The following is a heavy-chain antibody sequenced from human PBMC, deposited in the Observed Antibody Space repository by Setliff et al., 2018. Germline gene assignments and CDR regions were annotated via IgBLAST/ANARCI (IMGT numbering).Heavy chain of an antibody. J-gene: IGHJ6*03. V-gene: IGHV1-69*06. D-gene: IGHD6-6*01. CDR3: ALEYSNSSPTVYYYMDV. CDR1: GGIFNGFS. CDR2: IIPLFETT. Sequence: SVKVSCKASGGIFNGFSITWVRQAPGQGPEWMGRIIPLFETTNYVEKFQGRVTITADKSTSTAYMELSRLTSEDTAVYYCALEYSNSSPTVYYYMDVWGKGTTVTVSS.